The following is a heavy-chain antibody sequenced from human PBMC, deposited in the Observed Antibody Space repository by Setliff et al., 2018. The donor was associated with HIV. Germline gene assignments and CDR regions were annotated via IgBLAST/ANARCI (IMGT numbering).Heavy chain of an antibody. CDR3: ATASGYDLFMGAFDI. Sequence: KTSETLSLTCAVSGGSFSGYYWSWIRQPPGKGLEWIGGINQSGGINYNPSLKSRVTISIDTFKNQFSMKLYSVTAADTAVYYCATASGYDLFMGAFDIWGQGTMVTVSS. D-gene: IGHD5-12*01. CDR2: INQSGGI. CDR1: GGSFSGYY. V-gene: IGHV4-34*01. J-gene: IGHJ3*02.